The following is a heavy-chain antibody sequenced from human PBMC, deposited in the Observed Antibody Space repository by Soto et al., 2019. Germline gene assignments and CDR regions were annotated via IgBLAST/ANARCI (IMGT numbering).Heavy chain of an antibody. D-gene: IGHD1-7*01. CDR2: IHYTGST. J-gene: IGHJ4*02. Sequence: SETLSLTCSVSGGSISSTTYYWGWIRQPPGKGLEWIGSIHYTGSTYYSPSLKSRVTISVDTSKNQFSLKLSSVTAADTAVYYCARVRAGTGTTDYWGQGTLVTVSS. CDR3: ARVRAGTGTTDY. V-gene: IGHV4-39*07. CDR1: GGSISSTTYY.